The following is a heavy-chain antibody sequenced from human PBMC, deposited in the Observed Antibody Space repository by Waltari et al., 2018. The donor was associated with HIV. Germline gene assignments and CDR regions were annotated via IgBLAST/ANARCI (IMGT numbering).Heavy chain of an antibody. Sequence: EVQLVQSGAEVKKLGESLKISCKGSGYSFTSYWIGWVCQMPGKGLEWMGIICPGESDTRYSPAFQGQVTISADKSSSTAYLQWSSLKASDTAMYYCARHGSGAAAGLVGMDVWGQGTTVTVSS. J-gene: IGHJ6*02. CDR2: ICPGESDT. D-gene: IGHD6-13*01. CDR3: ARHGSGAAAGLVGMDV. V-gene: IGHV5-51*01. CDR1: GYSFTSYW.